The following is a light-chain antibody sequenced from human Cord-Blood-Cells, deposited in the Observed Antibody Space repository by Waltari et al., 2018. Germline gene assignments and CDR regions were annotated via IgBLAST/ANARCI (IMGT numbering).Light chain of an antibody. CDR2: AAS. CDR1: QSISSY. J-gene: IGKJ1*01. V-gene: IGKV1-39*01. Sequence: IQIIQSPSSLSASVGDRITITCRASQSISSYLNLYQQTPGKAPKLLIYAASSLQSGVPSRFSGSGSGTDFTLTISSLQHEDFATYYWQQSYSTPWTFGQGTKVEIK. CDR3: QQSYSTPWT.